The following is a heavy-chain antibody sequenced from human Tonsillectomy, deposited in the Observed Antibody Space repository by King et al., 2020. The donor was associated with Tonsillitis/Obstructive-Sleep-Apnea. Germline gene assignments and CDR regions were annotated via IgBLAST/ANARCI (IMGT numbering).Heavy chain of an antibody. V-gene: IGHV1-8*01. CDR2: MNPTSGNT. Sequence: QLVQSGAEVQKPGASVRVSCKASGYSFTSDDIIWVRKTTGQGLEWMGWMNPTSGNTAYAHKFQGRVTMTRNISISTAYMELNSLRSEDTAVFYCAGGRFSGSYAGVRYYSSLDVWGNGTTVTVSS. D-gene: IGHD1-26*01. CDR3: AGGRFSGSYAGVRYYSSLDV. CDR1: GYSFTSDD. J-gene: IGHJ6*03.